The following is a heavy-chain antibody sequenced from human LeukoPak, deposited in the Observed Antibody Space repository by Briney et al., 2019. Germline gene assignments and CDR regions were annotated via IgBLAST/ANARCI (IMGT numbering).Heavy chain of an antibody. V-gene: IGHV3-48*04. CDR1: GFTFSSYS. CDR3: ARGATYAYYQDY. J-gene: IGHJ4*02. D-gene: IGHD1-26*01. CDR2: ISSSGSTI. Sequence: TGGSLRLSCAASGFTFSSYSMNWVRQAPGKGLEWVSYISSSGSTIYYADSVKGRFAISRDNAKNTLYLQMNSLRAEDTAVYYCARGATYAYYQDYWGQGTLVTVSS.